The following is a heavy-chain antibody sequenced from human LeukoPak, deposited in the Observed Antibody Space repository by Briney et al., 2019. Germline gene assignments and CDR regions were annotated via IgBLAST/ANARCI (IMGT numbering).Heavy chain of an antibody. D-gene: IGHD3-10*01. CDR2: ISGSGGST. CDR3: AKDQGSDTMVRGVLDY. V-gene: IGHV3-23*01. J-gene: IGHJ4*02. Sequence: PGGSLRLSCAASGFTFSSYAMSWVRQAPGKGLEWVSAISGSGGSTNYADSVKGRFTISRDNSKNTLWLQMNSLKAEDTAVYYCAKDQGSDTMVRGVLDYWGQGTLVTVSS. CDR1: GFTFSSYA.